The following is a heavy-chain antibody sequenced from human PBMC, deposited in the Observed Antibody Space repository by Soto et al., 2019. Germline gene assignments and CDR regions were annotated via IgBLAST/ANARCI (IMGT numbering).Heavy chain of an antibody. D-gene: IGHD3-3*01. CDR3: ARVTSGYRPHFEY. CDR1: GGSISSYY. V-gene: IGHV4-59*01. CDR2: IYYSGRT. J-gene: IGHJ4*02. Sequence: QVQLQESGPGLVKPSETLSLTCTVSGGSISSYYWSWIRQPPGKGLEWIGYIYYSGRTNYKPSLKRRATISVDTSKNKFSLKLSSVTAADTAVYYCARVTSGYRPHFEYWGQGTLVSVSS.